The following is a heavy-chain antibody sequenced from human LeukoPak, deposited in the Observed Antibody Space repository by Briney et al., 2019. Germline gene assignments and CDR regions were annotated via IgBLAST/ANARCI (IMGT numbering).Heavy chain of an antibody. CDR1: GGSFSGYY. V-gene: IGHV4-34*01. D-gene: IGHD3-10*01. CDR3: ARDPDGVGGAPFQH. Sequence: PSETLSLTCAVYGGSFSGYYWSWIRQPPGKGLEWIGEINHSGSTNYNPSLKSRVTISVDTSKNQFSLKLSSVTAADTAVYYCARDPDGVGGAPFQHWGQGILVTVSS. J-gene: IGHJ1*01. CDR2: INHSGST.